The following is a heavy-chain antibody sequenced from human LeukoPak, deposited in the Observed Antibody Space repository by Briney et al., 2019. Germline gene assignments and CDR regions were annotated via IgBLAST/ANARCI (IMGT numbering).Heavy chain of an antibody. D-gene: IGHD4-11*01. CDR2: IIPMFGTT. J-gene: IGHJ6*02. CDR1: GGTFSSYP. V-gene: IGHV1-69*13. CDR3: ARVTQRDSNLYGMDV. Sequence: GASVKVSCTASGGTFSSYPISWVRQAPGQGLAWMGGIIPMFGTTNYALKFQGRVTITADESTSTAYMELSSLESEDTAVYYCARVTQRDSNLYGMDVWGQGTTVTVSS.